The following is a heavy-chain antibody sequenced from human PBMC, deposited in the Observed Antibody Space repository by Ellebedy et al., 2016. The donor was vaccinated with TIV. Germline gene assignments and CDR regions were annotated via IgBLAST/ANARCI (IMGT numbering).Heavy chain of an antibody. D-gene: IGHD3-10*01. V-gene: IGHV3-23*01. Sequence: GGSLRLXCAASGLTFSRYAMSWVRQAPGKGLEWVSSISYSGGSTYYAGSVKGRFTISRDNSKNTLYLQMNSLRAEDTAVYYCAKDVLTGGSGSYPNFDPWGQGTLVTVSS. CDR1: GLTFSRYA. J-gene: IGHJ5*02. CDR3: AKDVLTGGSGSYPNFDP. CDR2: ISYSGGST.